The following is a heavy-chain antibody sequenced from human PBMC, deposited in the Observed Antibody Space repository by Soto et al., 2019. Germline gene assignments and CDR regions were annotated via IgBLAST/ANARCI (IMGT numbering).Heavy chain of an antibody. D-gene: IGHD3-22*01. CDR2: MSHTGETI. CDR1: GYTLSNNG. Sequence: GGSLRLSCVASGYTLSNNGINWVRQAPGKGLEWVSFMSHTGETIYYTYSVRGRFTISRDRAKNSLYLQMNSLRDEDTAVYYFARDGGIHDPDISAYIPHLDLWGQGTLVTVSS. J-gene: IGHJ5*02. V-gene: IGHV3-48*02. CDR3: ARDGGIHDPDISAYIPHLDL.